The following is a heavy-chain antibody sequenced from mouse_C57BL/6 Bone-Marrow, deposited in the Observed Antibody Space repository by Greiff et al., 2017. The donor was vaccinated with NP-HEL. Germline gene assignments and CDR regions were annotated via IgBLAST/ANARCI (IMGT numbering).Heavy chain of an antibody. J-gene: IGHJ1*03. CDR3: ARKGYYGSSYEWYVDV. CDR1: GYTFTSYG. Sequence: QVQLQQSGAELARPGASVKLSCKASGYTFTSYGISWVKQRTGQGLEWIGEIYPRSGNTYYNEKFKGKATLTADKSSSTAYMELRSLTSEDSAVYFCARKGYYGSSYEWYVDVWGTGTTVTVSS. CDR2: IYPRSGNT. V-gene: IGHV1-81*01. D-gene: IGHD1-1*01.